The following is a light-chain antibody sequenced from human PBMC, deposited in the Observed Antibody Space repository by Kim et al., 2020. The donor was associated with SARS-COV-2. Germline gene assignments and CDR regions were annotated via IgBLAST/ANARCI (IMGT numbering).Light chain of an antibody. Sequence: ASVQLTCTLSSGHSSYAIAWHQQQPEKGPRYLMKLNSDGSHSKGDGIPDRFSGSSSGAERYLTISSLQSEDEADYYCQTWGTGIVLFGGGTQLTV. CDR3: QTWGTGIVL. V-gene: IGLV4-69*01. CDR1: SGHSSYA. J-gene: IGLJ2*01. CDR2: LNSDGSH.